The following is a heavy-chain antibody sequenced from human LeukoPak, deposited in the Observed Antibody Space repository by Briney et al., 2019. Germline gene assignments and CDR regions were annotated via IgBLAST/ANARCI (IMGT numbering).Heavy chain of an antibody. CDR2: ISSSGDST. D-gene: IGHD3-3*01. V-gene: IGHV3-23*01. CDR1: GFTFSNSG. CDR3: AKGAYYAD. J-gene: IGHJ4*02. Sequence: AGGSLRLSCAASGFTFSNSGMNWVRQAPGKGLEWVSTISSSGDSTYYADSVKGRFTTSRDNSKNTPYLQMNSLRAEDTAVYYCAKGAYYADWGQGTLVTVSS.